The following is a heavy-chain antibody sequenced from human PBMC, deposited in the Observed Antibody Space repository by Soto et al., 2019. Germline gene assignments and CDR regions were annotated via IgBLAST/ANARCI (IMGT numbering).Heavy chain of an antibody. V-gene: IGHV4-59*01. J-gene: IGHJ6*02. CDR2: IYYSGST. Sequence: SETLSLTCTVSGGSISSYYWSWIRQPPGKGLEWIGYIYYSGSTNYNPSLKSRVTISVDTSKNQFSLKLSSVTAADTAVYYCARVFNGDYALGFYGMDVWGQGTTVTVSS. D-gene: IGHD4-17*01. CDR3: ARVFNGDYALGFYGMDV. CDR1: GGSISSYY.